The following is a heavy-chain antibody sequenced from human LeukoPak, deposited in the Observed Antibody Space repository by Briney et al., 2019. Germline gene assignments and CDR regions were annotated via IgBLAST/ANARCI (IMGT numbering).Heavy chain of an antibody. CDR1: GFSFTGYD. CDR2: INPNTGDT. D-gene: IGHD6-13*01. V-gene: IGHV1-2*02. Sequence: VASVKVSCKASGFSFTGYDMHWLRQAPGQGLEWMGWINPNTGDTNYAQKFQGRVTMTRDTSINTAYLEVSRLRSEDTAVYYCARVGSWYNNHNWFDPGGEGSLVTV. J-gene: IGHJ5*02. CDR3: ARVGSWYNNHNWFDP.